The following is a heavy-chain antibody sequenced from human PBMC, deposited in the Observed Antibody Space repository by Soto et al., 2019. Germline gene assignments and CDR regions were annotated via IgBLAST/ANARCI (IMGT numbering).Heavy chain of an antibody. CDR1: GGSISSIDYF. CDR3: ARVMAAMQNWLDP. D-gene: IGHD2-2*01. V-gene: IGHV4-30-4*01. J-gene: IGHJ5*02. CDR2: IYHTGAT. Sequence: SETLSLTCSVSGGSISSIDYFWSWIRQPPGKGLEWIGFIYHTGATYYNPSLRSRVTISIDTSKSQFSMKLNSVTAADTAVYYCARVMAAMQNWLDPWGQGTLVTVSS.